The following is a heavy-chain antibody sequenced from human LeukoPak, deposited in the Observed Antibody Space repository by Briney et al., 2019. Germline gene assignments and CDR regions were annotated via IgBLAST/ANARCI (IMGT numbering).Heavy chain of an antibody. CDR2: IKSKTDGGTT. J-gene: IGHJ4*02. Sequence: GGSLRLSCAASGFTFSNAWMSWVRQAPGKGLEWVGRIKSKTDGGTTDYAAPVKGRFTISRDDSKNTLYLQMNSLKTEDTAVYYCTTGLISSSWYVDYWGQGTLVTVSS. D-gene: IGHD6-13*01. CDR1: GFTFSNAW. CDR3: TTGLISSSWYVDY. V-gene: IGHV3-15*01.